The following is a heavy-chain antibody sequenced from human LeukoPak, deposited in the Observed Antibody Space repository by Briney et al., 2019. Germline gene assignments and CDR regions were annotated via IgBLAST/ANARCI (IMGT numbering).Heavy chain of an antibody. V-gene: IGHV3-7*01. J-gene: IGHJ4*02. CDR3: ARDIEAAGLFLDY. D-gene: IGHD6-13*01. CDR1: GFTFSSYG. Sequence: GGSLRLSCAASGFTFSSYGMHWVRQAPGKGLEWVANMKYDGSEKYYVDSVKGRFTISRDNAKNSLYLRMNSLRAEDTAVYYCARDIEAAGLFLDYWGQGTLVTVSS. CDR2: MKYDGSEK.